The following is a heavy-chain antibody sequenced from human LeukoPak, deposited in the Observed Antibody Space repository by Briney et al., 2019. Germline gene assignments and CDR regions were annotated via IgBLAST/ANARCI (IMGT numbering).Heavy chain of an antibody. J-gene: IGHJ4*02. V-gene: IGHV3-30*02. CDR2: IRYDGSNK. CDR1: GFTFSSYG. CDR3: AIYGSGSYYNDPGSYFDY. D-gene: IGHD3-10*01. Sequence: GGSLRLSCAASGFTFSSYGMHWVRQAPGKGLEGVAFIRYDGSNKYYADSVKGRFTISRDNSKNTLYLQMNSLRAEDTAVYYCAIYGSGSYYNDPGSYFDYWGQGTLVSVSS.